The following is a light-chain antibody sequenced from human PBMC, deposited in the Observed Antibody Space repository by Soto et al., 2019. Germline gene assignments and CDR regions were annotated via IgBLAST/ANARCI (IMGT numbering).Light chain of an antibody. CDR2: RNN. J-gene: IGLJ2*01. CDR3: AAWDDSQSGVV. Sequence: QSVLTQPPSASGTPGQRVTISCSGSSSNIGSNYVYWFQQFPGTAPKLLIYRNNERPSGVPDRFSGSKSGTSASLAISGLRSEDEADYYCAAWDDSQSGVVFGGGTKLTVL. V-gene: IGLV1-47*01. CDR1: SSNIGSNY.